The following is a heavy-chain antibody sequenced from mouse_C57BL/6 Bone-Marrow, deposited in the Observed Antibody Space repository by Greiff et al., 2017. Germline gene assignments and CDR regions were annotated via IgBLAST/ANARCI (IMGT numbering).Heavy chain of an antibody. V-gene: IGHV1-81*01. J-gene: IGHJ2*01. CDR3: ARRAYYGSSYGY. CDR1: GYTFTSYG. Sequence: QVQLQQSGAELARPGASVKLSCKASGYTFTSYGISWVKQRTGQGLECIGEIYPRSGNTYYNEKFKGKATLTADKSSSTAYMELRSLTSEDSAVYFCARRAYYGSSYGYWGLGTTLTVSS. D-gene: IGHD1-1*01. CDR2: IYPRSGNT.